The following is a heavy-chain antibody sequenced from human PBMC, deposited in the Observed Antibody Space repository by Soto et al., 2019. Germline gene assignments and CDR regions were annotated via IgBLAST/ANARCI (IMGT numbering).Heavy chain of an antibody. Sequence: EVQLLESRGDLVQPGGSLRLSCAASGFTFSNYPMTWVRQAPGKGLEWVSSISTIIAITYYADSVKVRFTISRDNSKNTLYLQMNSLRVEDTAVYYCAKLIGGVGTNSWGQGTLVTVSS. CDR3: AKLIGGVGTNS. D-gene: IGHD3-10*01. CDR2: ISTIIAIT. J-gene: IGHJ4*02. V-gene: IGHV3-23*01. CDR1: GFTFSNYP.